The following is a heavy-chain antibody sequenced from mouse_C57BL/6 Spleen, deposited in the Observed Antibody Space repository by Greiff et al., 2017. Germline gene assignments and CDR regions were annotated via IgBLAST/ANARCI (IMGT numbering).Heavy chain of an antibody. D-gene: IGHD1-1*01. CDR1: GYTFTSYW. V-gene: IGHV1-55*01. CDR3: ERSFDDGDIDYFDV. CDR2: IYPGSGST. Sequence: QVQLQQPGAELVKPGASVKMSCKASGYTFTSYWITLVKQRPGHVLAWIGDIYPGSGSTNYNEKFKSQATLTVDTSSSTAYMQLRSLTSEDSAVYYCERSFDDGDIDYFDVWGTGNTVTVSS. J-gene: IGHJ1*03.